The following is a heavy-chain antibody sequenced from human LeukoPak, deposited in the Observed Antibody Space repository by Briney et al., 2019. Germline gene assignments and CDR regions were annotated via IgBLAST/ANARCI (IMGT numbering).Heavy chain of an antibody. J-gene: IGHJ4*02. Sequence: PGGSLRLSCAASGFTFSSYWMHWVRQAPGKGLLWVSRINIDGRSTSYAPSVTGRFTMSRDNAKNTVYLQMNSLRAEDTAVYYCVRDVWGYRDGFFEYWGQGTLVTVSS. CDR1: GFTFSSYW. CDR3: VRDVWGYRDGFFEY. CDR2: INIDGRST. D-gene: IGHD2-8*01. V-gene: IGHV3-74*01.